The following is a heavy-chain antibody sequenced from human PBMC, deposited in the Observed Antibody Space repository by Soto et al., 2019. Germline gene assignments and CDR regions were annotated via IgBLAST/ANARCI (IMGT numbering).Heavy chain of an antibody. D-gene: IGHD6-19*01. CDR3: ATGRSGWYGSSIAPSDY. V-gene: IGHV1-18*01. CDR1: GYTFTSYG. CDR2: ISAYNGNA. Sequence: GASVKVSCKASGYTFTSYGISWVRQAPGQGLEWMGWISAYNGNANYAQKLQGRVTMTTDTSTSTAYMELSSLRSDDTAVYYCATGRSGWYGSSIAPSDYWGQGTLVTVSS. J-gene: IGHJ4*02.